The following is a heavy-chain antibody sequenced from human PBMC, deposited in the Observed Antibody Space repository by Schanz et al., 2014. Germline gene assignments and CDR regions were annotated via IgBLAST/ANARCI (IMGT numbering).Heavy chain of an antibody. CDR2: ISYDGSFK. CDR3: ARDFHGYGPHLDY. Sequence: QVQLVESGGGVVQPGRSLRLSCAASGFNFGSHGMHWVRQAPGKGLEWVAVISYDGSFKNYADSVRGRITMSRDNSKNTMYLQINNLRADDTAVYYCARDFHGYGPHLDYWGQGSLVAVSS. CDR1: GFNFGSHG. J-gene: IGHJ4*02. D-gene: IGHD5-12*01. V-gene: IGHV3-33*01.